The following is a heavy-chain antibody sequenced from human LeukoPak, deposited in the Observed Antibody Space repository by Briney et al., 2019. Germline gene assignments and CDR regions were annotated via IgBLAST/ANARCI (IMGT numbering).Heavy chain of an antibody. CDR2: INPSGGST. CDR1: GYTFTGYY. J-gene: IGHJ4*02. CDR3: ARDLNDSSGYFSLGY. Sequence: GASVKVSCKASGYTFTGYYMHWVRQAPGQGLEWMGIINPSGGSTSYAQKFQGRVTMTRDMSTSTVYMELSSLRSEDTAVYYCARDLNDSSGYFSLGYWGQGTLVTVSS. V-gene: IGHV1-46*01. D-gene: IGHD3-22*01.